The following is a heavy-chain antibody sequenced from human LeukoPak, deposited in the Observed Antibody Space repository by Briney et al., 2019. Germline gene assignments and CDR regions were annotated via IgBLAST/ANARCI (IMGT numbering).Heavy chain of an antibody. Sequence: PGGSLRLSCAASGFTFSTYAMNWVRQAPGKGLEYVSAISSNGGSTYYANSVKGRFTISRDNSKNTLYLQMGSLRAEDMAVYYCARELIAAAGTWFDPWGQGTLVIVSS. D-gene: IGHD6-13*01. J-gene: IGHJ5*02. CDR3: ARELIAAAGTWFDP. CDR1: GFTFSTYA. V-gene: IGHV3-64*01. CDR2: ISSNGGST.